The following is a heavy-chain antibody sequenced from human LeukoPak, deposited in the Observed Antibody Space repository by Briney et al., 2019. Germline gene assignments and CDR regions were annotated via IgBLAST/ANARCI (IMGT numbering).Heavy chain of an antibody. CDR2: INPNNGGT. Sequence: ASVKVPCKASGYTFTGYYMNWVRQAPGQGLEWMGRINPNNGGTNYAQKFQGRVTMTRDMSMSTAYMELSRLRSDDTAVYYCARYITVGATYQHFDSWGQGTLVTVSS. V-gene: IGHV1-2*06. CDR1: GYTFTGYY. J-gene: IGHJ4*02. D-gene: IGHD1-26*01. CDR3: ARYITVGATYQHFDS.